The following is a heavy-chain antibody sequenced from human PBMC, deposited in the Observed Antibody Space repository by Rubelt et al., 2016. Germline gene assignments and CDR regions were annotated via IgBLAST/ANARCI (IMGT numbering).Heavy chain of an antibody. CDR3: AGVSGWYRAPGQDFDY. CDR1: GGSFSGYY. Sequence: QVQLQQWGAGLLKPSETLSLTCAVYGGSFSGYYWSWIRQPPGKGLEWIGEINHSGSTNYNPALKSRVTISVGTSKNQFTLRLRSVAAADTAVYYCAGVSGWYRAPGQDFDYWGQGTLVTVSS. V-gene: IGHV4-34*01. D-gene: IGHD6-19*01. CDR2: INHSGST. J-gene: IGHJ4*02.